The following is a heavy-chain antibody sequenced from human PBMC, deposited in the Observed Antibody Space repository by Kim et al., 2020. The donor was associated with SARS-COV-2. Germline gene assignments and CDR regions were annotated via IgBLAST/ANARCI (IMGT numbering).Heavy chain of an antibody. Sequence: SETLSLTCTVSGGSISSSSYYWGRIRQPPGKGLEWIGNIYYSGSTYYNPSLKSRVTISVDTSKNQFSLKLSSVTAADTAVYYCARRTAVAGNTWDWYFDLWGRGTLVTVSS. CDR3: ARRTAVAGNTWDWYFDL. CDR1: GGSISSSSYY. CDR2: IYYSGST. D-gene: IGHD6-19*01. J-gene: IGHJ2*01. V-gene: IGHV4-39*01.